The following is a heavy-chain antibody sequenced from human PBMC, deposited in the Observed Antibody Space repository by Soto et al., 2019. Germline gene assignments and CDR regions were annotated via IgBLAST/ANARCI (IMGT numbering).Heavy chain of an antibody. Sequence: LRLSCAASGFTFSSYAMHWVRQAPGKGLEWVAVISYDGSNKYYADSVKGRFTISRDNSKNTLYLQMNSLRAEDTAIYYCAKDQHISAIGTVSFDYWGQGTLVTVSS. D-gene: IGHD6-13*01. CDR2: ISYDGSNK. CDR3: AKDQHISAIGTVSFDY. CDR1: GFTFSSYA. V-gene: IGHV3-30-3*01. J-gene: IGHJ4*02.